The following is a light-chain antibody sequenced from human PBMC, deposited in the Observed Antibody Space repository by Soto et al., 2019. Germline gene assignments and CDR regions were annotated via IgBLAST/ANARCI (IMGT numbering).Light chain of an antibody. CDR1: QPISSW. CDR2: SAS. Sequence: IQVTQSPSSVSASVGDRVTITCRASQPISSWLAWSQQKPGQPPNLLIYSASTLRSGVPSRFSGSQSGTLLTLTITTLQPEDFATYYCQQASSFPLTFGGGTKVEVK. J-gene: IGKJ4*01. CDR3: QQASSFPLT. V-gene: IGKV1-12*01.